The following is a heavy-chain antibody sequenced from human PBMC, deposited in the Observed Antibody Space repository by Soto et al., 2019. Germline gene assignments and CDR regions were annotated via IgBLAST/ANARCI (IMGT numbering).Heavy chain of an antibody. CDR1: QFPFDVYS. D-gene: IGHD3-10*02. Sequence: GSLRLSCVASQFPFDVYSMHWVRQAPGKWLEWVSYIRHPTSATFYADAVKGRFTISRDNRKNSLFLQMNSLRDDDTGVYFCVRDRRSSVMFELEDWGPGTLVNVFS. CDR3: VRDRRSSVMFELED. J-gene: IGHJ4*03. V-gene: IGHV3-48*02. CDR2: IRHPTSAT.